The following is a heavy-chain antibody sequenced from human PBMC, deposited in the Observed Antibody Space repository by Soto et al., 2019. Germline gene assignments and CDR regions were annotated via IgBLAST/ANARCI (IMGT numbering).Heavy chain of an antibody. CDR2: IYYSGIS. CDR3: AREGGDGVDH. Sequence: SETLSLTCTVSGGSISSGDYYWSWIRHHPGKGLEWIGYIYYSGISYYNPSLKSRLTISVDTSKNQFSLKLNSVTAADTAVYYCAREGGDGVDHWGQGTVVSVSS. D-gene: IGHD3-16*01. V-gene: IGHV4-31*03. CDR1: GGSISSGDYY. J-gene: IGHJ4*02.